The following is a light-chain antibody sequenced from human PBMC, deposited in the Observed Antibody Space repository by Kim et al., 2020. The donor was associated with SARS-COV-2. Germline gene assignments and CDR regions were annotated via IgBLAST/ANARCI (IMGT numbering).Light chain of an antibody. CDR2: DAS. J-gene: IGKJ4*01. CDR1: QSVRSY. V-gene: IGKV3-11*01. CDR3: QQRTDWPLT. Sequence: LSPGERAPLSCRASQSVRSYLAWYQQKPGQAPRLLIYDASNRATGIPARFIGSGSGTDFTLTINSLEPEDFAVYYCQQRTDWPLTFGGGTKVDIK.